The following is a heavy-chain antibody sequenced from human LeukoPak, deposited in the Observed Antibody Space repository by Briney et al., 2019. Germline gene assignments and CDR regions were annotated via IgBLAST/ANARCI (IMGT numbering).Heavy chain of an antibody. D-gene: IGHD3-22*01. V-gene: IGHV1-2*02. Sequence: ASVKVSCKASGYTFTGYYMHWVRQAPGQGLEWMGWINPNSGGTNYAQKFQGRVTMTRDTSISTAYMELSRLRSDDTAVYYCARVRHYYDSSGSLDYWGQGTLVTVSS. CDR1: GYTFTGYY. J-gene: IGHJ4*02. CDR2: INPNSGGT. CDR3: ARVRHYYDSSGSLDY.